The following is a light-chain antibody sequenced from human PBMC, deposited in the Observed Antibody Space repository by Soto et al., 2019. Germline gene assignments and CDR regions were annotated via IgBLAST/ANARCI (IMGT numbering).Light chain of an antibody. V-gene: IGKV3-20*01. CDR3: QQDARSPWT. Sequence: VLTQSPGTLSLSPGEAATLSCRASQTVSSGYLAWYQQRSGQAPRPHIYGSSSKASDVPDRFSGSGSGTEFTLTISSLEPEGFAVYFCQQDARSPWTYGQGTKLVIK. CDR2: GSS. J-gene: IGKJ1*01. CDR1: QTVSSGY.